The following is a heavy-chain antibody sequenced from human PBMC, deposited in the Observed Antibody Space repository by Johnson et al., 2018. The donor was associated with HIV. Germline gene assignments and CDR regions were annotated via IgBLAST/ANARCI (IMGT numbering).Heavy chain of an antibody. J-gene: IGHJ3*02. D-gene: IGHD6-6*01. CDR1: GFTFSSYW. CDR2: IYSGGST. V-gene: IGHV3-66*01. Sequence: VQLVESGGGLVQPGGSLRLSCAASGFTFSSYWMSWVRQAPGKGLEWVSVIYSGGSTYYADSVKGRFTIPRDNAENSLYLQMNSLRFDDTAVYYCVRDPGPGSSSHERSWGGFDIWGQGTMVAVSS. CDR3: VRDPGPGSSSHERSWGGFDI.